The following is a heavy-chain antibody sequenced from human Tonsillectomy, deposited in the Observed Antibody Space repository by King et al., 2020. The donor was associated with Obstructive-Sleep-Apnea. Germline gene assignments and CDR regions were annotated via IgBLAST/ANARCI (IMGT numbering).Heavy chain of an antibody. Sequence: QLQESGPGLVKPSETLSLTCTVSGGSISSSSYSWGWIRQPPGKGLEWIGNIYISGGSYNNPSLKSRVSMSVDTSNTQSSLRLSFVTAADPAVYYCGCMAATPQTYRMDVWGQGTTVTVSS. D-gene: IGHD6-25*01. V-gene: IGHV4-39*07. CDR3: GCMAATPQTYRMDV. CDR1: GGSISSSSYS. CDR2: IYISGGS. J-gene: IGHJ6*02.